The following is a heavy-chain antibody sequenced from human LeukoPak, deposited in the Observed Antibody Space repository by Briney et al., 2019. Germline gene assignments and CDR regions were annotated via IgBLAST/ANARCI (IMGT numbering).Heavy chain of an antibody. V-gene: IGHV4-31*03. Sequence: SETLSLTCTVSGGSISSGGYYWSWIRQHPGKGLEWIGYIYYSGSTYYNPSLKSRVTISVDTSKNQFSLKLSSVTAADTAVYYCARGDIVVVTAIGRHWYFDLWGRGTLVTVSS. CDR1: GGSISSGGYY. J-gene: IGHJ2*01. CDR3: ARGDIVVVTAIGRHWYFDL. D-gene: IGHD2-21*02. CDR2: IYYSGST.